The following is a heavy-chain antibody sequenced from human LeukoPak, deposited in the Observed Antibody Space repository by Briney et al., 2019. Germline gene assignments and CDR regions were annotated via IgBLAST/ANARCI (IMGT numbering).Heavy chain of an antibody. Sequence: GGSLRLSCAASGFTFSSYSMNWVRQAPGKGLEWVSSINSDSSHIYYTDSMKGRFTISRDNAKNSLYLEMNSLRAEDTAVYYCARGQEYCSSSSCSLNYMDVWGTGTTVTVSS. J-gene: IGHJ6*03. CDR2: INSDSSHI. CDR3: ARGQEYCSSSSCSLNYMDV. CDR1: GFTFSSYS. V-gene: IGHV3-21*01. D-gene: IGHD2-2*01.